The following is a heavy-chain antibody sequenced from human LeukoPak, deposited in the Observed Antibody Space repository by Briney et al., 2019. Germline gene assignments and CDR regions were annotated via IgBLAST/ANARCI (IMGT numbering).Heavy chain of an antibody. D-gene: IGHD3-22*01. Sequence: SETLSLTCAVYGGSFSGYYWSWVRQPPGKGLEWIGEINHSGSTNYNPSLKSRVTISVDTSKNQFSLKLSSVTAADTAVYYCAVKPGYYYDSSGYYNWGQGTLITVSS. CDR2: INHSGST. CDR3: AVKPGYYYDSSGYYN. J-gene: IGHJ4*02. V-gene: IGHV4-34*01. CDR1: GGSFSGYY.